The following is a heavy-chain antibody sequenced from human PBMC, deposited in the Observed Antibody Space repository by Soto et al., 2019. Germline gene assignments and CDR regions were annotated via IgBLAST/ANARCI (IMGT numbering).Heavy chain of an antibody. V-gene: IGHV4-4*02. J-gene: IGHJ4*02. CDR1: SGSIDNVYW. Sequence: SETLSLTCAVSSGSIDNVYWWSWVRQSPGKGLEWIGETSHDGVTNYNPSLESRVTISVDTSKNQFSLELSSVTAADTAVYYCARRYGASFDYWGQGTLVTVSS. D-gene: IGHD4-17*01. CDR3: ARRYGASFDY. CDR2: TSHDGVT.